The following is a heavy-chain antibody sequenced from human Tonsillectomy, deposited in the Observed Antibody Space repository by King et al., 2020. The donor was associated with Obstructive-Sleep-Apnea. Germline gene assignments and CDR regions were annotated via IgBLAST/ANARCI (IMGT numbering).Heavy chain of an antibody. CDR1: GFTVGSNY. CDR2: IYSGGST. V-gene: IGHV3-66*01. Sequence: VQLVESGGGLVQPGGSLRLSCAASGFTVGSNYMSWVRQAPGKGLESVSVIYSGGSTYYADSVKGRFTISRDNSKNTLYLQMNSLRAEDTAVYYCARVVVVVTAIYDYWGHGTLVTVSS. D-gene: IGHD2-21*02. J-gene: IGHJ4*01. CDR3: ARVVVVVTAIYDY.